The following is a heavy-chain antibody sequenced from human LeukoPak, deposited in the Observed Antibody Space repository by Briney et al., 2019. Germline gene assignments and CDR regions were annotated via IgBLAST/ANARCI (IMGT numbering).Heavy chain of an antibody. CDR1: GFTFSNSA. J-gene: IGHJ4*02. Sequence: GGSLRLSCAASGFTFSNSAMSWVRQAPGKGLEWVAATSGSGVNSYYADSVRGRFTISRDNSQNTLYLQMDSLRAEDTALYYCAKEYSGYDFDYWGQGTLVTVSS. CDR3: AKEYSGYDFDY. CDR2: TSGSGVNS. V-gene: IGHV3-23*01. D-gene: IGHD5-12*01.